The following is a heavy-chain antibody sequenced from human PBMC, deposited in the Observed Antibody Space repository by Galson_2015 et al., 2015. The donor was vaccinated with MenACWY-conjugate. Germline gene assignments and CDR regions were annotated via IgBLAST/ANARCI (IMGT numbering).Heavy chain of an antibody. CDR2: INAGNGNT. V-gene: IGHV1-3*01. Sequence: SVKVSCKASGYTFTSHLIHWVRQVPEQGLEWMGWINAGNGNTRSSQKFQGRVTITSDTSANTAYLELSSLRFEDTAVDYCARRGGPVGPGGLPFLQERRGKGAAVTRLP. CDR3: ARRGGPVGPGGLPFLQER. D-gene: IGHD1-1*01. J-gene: IGHJ6*04. CDR1: GYTFTSHL.